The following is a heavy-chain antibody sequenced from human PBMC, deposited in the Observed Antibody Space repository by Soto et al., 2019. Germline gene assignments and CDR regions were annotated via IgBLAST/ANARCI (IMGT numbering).Heavy chain of an antibody. CDR1: GYIFTNYA. CDR2: ISAYNGDT. Sequence: VHLLQSGGEVKKPGASVKVSCKTSGYIFTNYAIHWVRQAPGQGLGWMGWISAYNGDTKYAQRFQGRLTVTTDPSTTTAYMELGSLRSDDTAVYYCARDGRAFSIFGETMDVWGQGTTVTVSS. J-gene: IGHJ6*02. CDR3: ARDGRAFSIFGETMDV. V-gene: IGHV1-18*01. D-gene: IGHD3-3*01.